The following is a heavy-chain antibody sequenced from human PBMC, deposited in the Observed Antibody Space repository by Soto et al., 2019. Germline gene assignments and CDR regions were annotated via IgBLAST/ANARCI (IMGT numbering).Heavy chain of an antibody. V-gene: IGHV3-72*01. D-gene: IGHD3-10*01. J-gene: IGHJ4*02. CDR1: GFTFSDHY. CDR3: VRDSGRGFYFDY. CDR2: IRNRPNSYTT. Sequence: GGSLGLSCAASGFTFSDHYMDWVRQAPGKGLEWVGRIRNRPNSYTTQYAASVKGRFAVLRDDSENLVYLQMNDLKTEDTAVYYCVRDSGRGFYFDYWGQGAQVTVSS.